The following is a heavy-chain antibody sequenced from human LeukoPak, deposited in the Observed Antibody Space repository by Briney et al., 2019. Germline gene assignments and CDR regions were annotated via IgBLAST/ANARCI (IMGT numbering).Heavy chain of an antibody. J-gene: IGHJ6*02. Sequence: PSETLSLTCTVSTGSISSSSYYWGWIRQPPGKGLEWIGSIYYSGSTYYNPSLESRVTISVVTSKNQFSLRLSSVTTAVSSVYYGASEIGYHSHGMDVWGQGTTVTVSS. D-gene: IGHD5-12*01. CDR2: IYYSGST. CDR3: ASEIGYHSHGMDV. V-gene: IGHV4-39*01. CDR1: TGSISSSSYY.